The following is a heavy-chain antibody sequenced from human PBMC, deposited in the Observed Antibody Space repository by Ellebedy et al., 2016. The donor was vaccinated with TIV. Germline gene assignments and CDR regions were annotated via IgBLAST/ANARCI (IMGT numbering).Heavy chain of an antibody. CDR1: GFTFSRYW. V-gene: IGHV3-7*01. Sequence: GESLKISCAASGFTFSRYWMSWVRQVPGKGLEWVANIKEDGNEKYYVDSVKGRFTLSRDNAKNSLSLQMNSLRAEDTAVYYCARDLGYGMEDWGQGTTVTVSS. J-gene: IGHJ6*02. CDR3: ARDLGYGMED. CDR2: IKEDGNEK.